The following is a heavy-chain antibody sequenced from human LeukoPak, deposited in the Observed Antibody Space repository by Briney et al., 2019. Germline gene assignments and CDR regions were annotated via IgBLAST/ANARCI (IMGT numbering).Heavy chain of an antibody. Sequence: GASVKVSCKASGYTFTGYCIHWVRQAPGQGLEWMGWINPNSGTTNYPQKFQGRVTMTRDTSINTAYMELFSLRPGDTAVYYCARESAIVAAGRPDQSFDYWGQGTLVTVSS. V-gene: IGHV1-2*02. CDR1: GYTFTGYC. CDR2: INPNSGTT. CDR3: ARESAIVAAGRPDQSFDY. D-gene: IGHD6-13*01. J-gene: IGHJ4*02.